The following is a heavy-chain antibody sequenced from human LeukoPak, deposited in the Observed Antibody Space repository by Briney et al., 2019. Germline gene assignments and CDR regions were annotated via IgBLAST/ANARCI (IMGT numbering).Heavy chain of an antibody. CDR3: ARDGIFAFDI. J-gene: IGHJ3*02. D-gene: IGHD2-21*01. CDR2: MSSSRSTI. V-gene: IGHV3-48*02. CDR1: GFNFNTYG. Sequence: QSGGSLRLSCAASGFNFNTYGMHWVRQAPGKGLEWVSYMSSSRSTIWYADSVEGRFTISRDNAKNSLYLQVNSLRDEDTAVYYCARDGIFAFDIWGQGTMVTVSS.